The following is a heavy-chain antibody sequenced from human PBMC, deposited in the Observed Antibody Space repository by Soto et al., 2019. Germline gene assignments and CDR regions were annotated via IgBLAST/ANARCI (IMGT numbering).Heavy chain of an antibody. CDR3: ARERGGAIKGFDY. J-gene: IGHJ4*02. Sequence: SETLSLTCTVSGGSISSGGYYWSWIRQHPGKGLEWIGYIYYSGSTYYNPSLKSRVTKAVDTFKNQFTLKLSSVTAADTAVYYCARERGGAIKGFDYWGQGTLVTVSS. V-gene: IGHV4-31*03. D-gene: IGHD3-16*01. CDR2: IYYSGST. CDR1: GGSISSGGYY.